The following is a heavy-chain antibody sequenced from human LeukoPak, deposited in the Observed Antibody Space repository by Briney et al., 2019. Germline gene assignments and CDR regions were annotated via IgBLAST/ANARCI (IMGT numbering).Heavy chain of an antibody. J-gene: IGHJ4*02. CDR3: ASSYYVWGSYRPTYYSDH. V-gene: IGHV1-3*01. CDR1: GYTFTSYA. D-gene: IGHD3-16*02. Sequence: GASVKVSCKASGYTFTSYAMHWVRQAPGQRLEWMGWINAGNGNTKYSQKFQGRVTITRDTSASTAYMELSSLRSEDTAVYYCASSYYVWGSYRPTYYSDHWGQGTLVTVSS. CDR2: INAGNGNT.